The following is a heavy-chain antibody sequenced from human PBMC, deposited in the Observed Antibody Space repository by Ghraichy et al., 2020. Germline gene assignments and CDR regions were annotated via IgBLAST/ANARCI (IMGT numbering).Heavy chain of an antibody. CDR2: IYSGGST. CDR1: GFTVSSNY. Sequence: LSLTCAASGFTVSSNYMSWVRQAPGKGLEWVSVIYSGGSTYYADSVKDRFTISRDNSKNTLYLQMNSLRAEDTAVYYCARLGDGYSSGWYFGYWGQGTLVTVSS. CDR3: ARLGDGYSSGWYFGY. D-gene: IGHD6-19*01. J-gene: IGHJ4*02. V-gene: IGHV3-66*01.